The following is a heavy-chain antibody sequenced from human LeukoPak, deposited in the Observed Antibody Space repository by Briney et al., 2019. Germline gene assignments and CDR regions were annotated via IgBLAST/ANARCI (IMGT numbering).Heavy chain of an antibody. D-gene: IGHD3-10*01. Sequence: ETLSLTCTVSGGSISSSSYYWGWIRQPPGKGLEWIGSIYYSGSTYYNPSLKSRVTISVDTSKNQFSLKLSSVTAADTAVYYCARDTGAGYYYGSGSPSLNYWGQGTLVTVSS. CDR1: GGSISSSSYY. J-gene: IGHJ4*02. CDR2: IYYSGST. V-gene: IGHV4-39*07. CDR3: ARDTGAGYYYGSGSPSLNY.